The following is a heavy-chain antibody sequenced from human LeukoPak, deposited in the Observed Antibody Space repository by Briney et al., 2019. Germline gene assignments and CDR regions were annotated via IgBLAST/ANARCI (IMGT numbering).Heavy chain of an antibody. CDR2: IDYSVST. Sequence: SETLSLTCTVSGGSISSYYWSWIRQPPGKGLEWIGYIDYSVSTNYNPSLKSRVTISVDTSKNQFSLKLSSVTAADTAVYYCAGSVPVRGAPNWFDPWGQGTLVTVSS. D-gene: IGHD3-10*01. J-gene: IGHJ5*02. CDR3: AGSVPVRGAPNWFDP. V-gene: IGHV4-59*01. CDR1: GGSISSYY.